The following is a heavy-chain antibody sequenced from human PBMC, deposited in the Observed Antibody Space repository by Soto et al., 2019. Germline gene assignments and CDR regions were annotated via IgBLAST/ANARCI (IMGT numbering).Heavy chain of an antibody. J-gene: IGHJ4*02. CDR2: ISYDATRQ. CDR1: GFTFSDFA. Sequence: QVQLVESGGRVVQPGRSLRLSCAASGFTFSDFAMYWVRQAPGKGLEGVAVISYDATRQHYAHAVEGRFIISRDWNTLYLQLNSLRPDDTAVYYCARGRGFGSCWNDYFDYWGQGTLVTVSS. V-gene: IGHV3-30*14. D-gene: IGHD6-19*01. CDR3: ARGRGFGSCWNDYFDY.